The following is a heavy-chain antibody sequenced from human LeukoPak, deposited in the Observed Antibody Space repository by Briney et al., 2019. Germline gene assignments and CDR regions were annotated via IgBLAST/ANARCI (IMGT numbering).Heavy chain of an antibody. D-gene: IGHD3-10*01. CDR3: ARQYGYDYGSAYFDY. CDR2: IYYSGRI. Sequence: SETLSLTCTVSGVSIGSSSYSWGWIRQSPGKGLEWIGSIYYSGRIYDNPSLKSRVTLSRDTSKNQFSLRLSSMTAADTAIYYCARQYGYDYGSAYFDYWGQGTLVTVSS. J-gene: IGHJ4*02. CDR1: GVSIGSSSYS. V-gene: IGHV4-39*01.